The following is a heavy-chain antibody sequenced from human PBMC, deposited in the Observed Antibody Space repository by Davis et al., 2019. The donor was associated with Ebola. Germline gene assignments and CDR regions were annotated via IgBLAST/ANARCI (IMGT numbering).Heavy chain of an antibody. J-gene: IGHJ6*04. D-gene: IGHD3-10*01. CDR3: ARPLRPYYYGSGSYFPGGMDV. Sequence: GESLKISCAASGFTFSSYAMSWVRQAPGKGLEWVSAISGSGGSTYYADSVKGRFTISRDNSKKTLYLQMNSLRAEDTAVYYCARPLRPYYYGSGSYFPGGMDVWGKGTTVTVSS. V-gene: IGHV3-23*01. CDR1: GFTFSSYA. CDR2: ISGSGGST.